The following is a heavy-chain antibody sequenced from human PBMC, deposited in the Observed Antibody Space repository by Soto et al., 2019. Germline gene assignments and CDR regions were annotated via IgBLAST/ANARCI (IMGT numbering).Heavy chain of an antibody. D-gene: IGHD6-13*01. J-gene: IGHJ4*02. Sequence: SETLSLNCPVYGESISRYSSNCIRQPPGKGLEWIGEINHSGSTNYNPSLKSRVTISVDTSKNQFSLKLSSVTAADTAVYYCARGRAAAGNHFDYWGQGTLVTVSS. CDR1: GESISRYS. CDR2: INHSGST. V-gene: IGHV4-34*01. CDR3: ARGRAAAGNHFDY.